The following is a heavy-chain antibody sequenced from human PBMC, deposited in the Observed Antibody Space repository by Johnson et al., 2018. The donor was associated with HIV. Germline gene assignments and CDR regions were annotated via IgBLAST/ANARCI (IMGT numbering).Heavy chain of an antibody. Sequence: QVQLVESGGGVVQPGRSLRLSCAASGFTFSSHAMHWVRQAPGKGLEWVAVISYDGSNKYYADSVKGRFTLSRDNSKNTLYLQMNSLRVEDTAVYYCARAVYSSSSSCAFDIWGQGTVVTVSS. CDR1: GFTFSSHA. D-gene: IGHD6-6*01. CDR2: ISYDGSNK. V-gene: IGHV3-30*04. J-gene: IGHJ3*02. CDR3: ARAVYSSSSSCAFDI.